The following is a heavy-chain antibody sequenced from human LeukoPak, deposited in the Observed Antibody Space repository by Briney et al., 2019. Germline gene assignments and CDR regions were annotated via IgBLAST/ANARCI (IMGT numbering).Heavy chain of an antibody. CDR3: ARNSQSSGVWIIMNWFDP. CDR1: GLIFINYA. J-gene: IGHJ5*02. D-gene: IGHD2-8*01. V-gene: IGHV3-30-3*01. Sequence: GGSLRLSCVASGLIFINYAMTWVRQAPGKGLEWVAVISYDGSNKYYADSVKGRFTISRDNSKNTLYLQMNSLRAEDTAVYYCARNSQSSGVWIIMNWFDPWGQGTLVTVSS. CDR2: ISYDGSNK.